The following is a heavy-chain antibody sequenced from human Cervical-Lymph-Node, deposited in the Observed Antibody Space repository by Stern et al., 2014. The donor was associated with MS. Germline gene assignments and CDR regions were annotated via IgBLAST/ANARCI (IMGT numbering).Heavy chain of an antibody. V-gene: IGHV1-46*01. CDR1: GYTFTTYY. D-gene: IGHD3-10*01. CDR2: INPSGGYT. Sequence: QLVQSGAEVKKPGASVKVSCKASGYTFTTYYIHWVRQAPGQGPEWMGIINPSGGYTSYAQKFKGRVTMTRDTSTSTVYMEVSSLRSEDTAVYYCAKDFGSVYSFDYWGQGTLVTVSS. CDR3: AKDFGSVYSFDY. J-gene: IGHJ4*02.